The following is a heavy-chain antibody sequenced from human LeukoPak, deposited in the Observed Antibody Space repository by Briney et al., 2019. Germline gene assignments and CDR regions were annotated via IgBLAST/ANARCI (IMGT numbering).Heavy chain of an antibody. Sequence: NPSETLSLTCTVSGGSISTYDWSWIRQPPGKGLEWIGYIYYSGSTNYNPSLKSRVTILVDTSNNHFSLKLSSVSAADTAVYYCARGPPSGYGFSDYWGQGTLVTVSS. D-gene: IGHD5-12*01. CDR1: GGSISTYD. CDR2: IYYSGST. CDR3: ARGPPSGYGFSDY. J-gene: IGHJ4*02. V-gene: IGHV4-59*01.